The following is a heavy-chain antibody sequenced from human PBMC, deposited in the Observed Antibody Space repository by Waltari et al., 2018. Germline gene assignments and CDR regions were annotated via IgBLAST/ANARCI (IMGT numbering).Heavy chain of an antibody. J-gene: IGHJ6*03. CDR3: ASHPEDFYYYMDV. CDR2: IGSSSTYT. V-gene: IGHV3-21*06. Sequence: EVQLVESGGGLVKPGGSLRLSCAASGFRFNAYTMNWVRQTPGKGLEWVSSIGSSSTYTYYADSVKCRFTISRDNAANSLYLEMNALRPDDTGVYYCASHPEDFYYYMDVWGKGTTVTVSS. CDR1: GFRFNAYT.